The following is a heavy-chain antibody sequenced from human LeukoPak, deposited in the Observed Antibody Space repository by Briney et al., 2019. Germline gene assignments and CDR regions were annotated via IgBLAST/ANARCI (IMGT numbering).Heavy chain of an antibody. D-gene: IGHD5-12*01. CDR1: GFTFSSYA. V-gene: IGHV3-74*01. CDR2: VKSDGSST. Sequence: GGSLRLSCAASGFTFSSYAMHWVRQAPGKGLVWVSRVKSDGSSTSYADSVKGRFTISRDNARNTLYLQMNSLRAEDTAVYYCAKGAYDYIEIAYFDYWGQGSLVTVSS. J-gene: IGHJ4*02. CDR3: AKGAYDYIEIAYFDY.